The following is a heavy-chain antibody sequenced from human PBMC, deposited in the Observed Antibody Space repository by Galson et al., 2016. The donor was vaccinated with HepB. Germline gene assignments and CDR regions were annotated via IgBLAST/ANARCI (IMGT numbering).Heavy chain of an antibody. Sequence: SLRLSCATSEFTFNNAWMSWVRQAPGKGLEWVGRIKNKADGGTTDYAAAVKGRFTISRDDSKDTLYLQMNSLKTEDTAVYYCTCEQGTLTGDGERFDPWGQGTLVTVSS. CDR1: EFTFNNAW. D-gene: IGHD7-27*01. J-gene: IGHJ5*02. CDR2: IKNKADGGTT. V-gene: IGHV3-15*01. CDR3: TCEQGTLTGDGERFDP.